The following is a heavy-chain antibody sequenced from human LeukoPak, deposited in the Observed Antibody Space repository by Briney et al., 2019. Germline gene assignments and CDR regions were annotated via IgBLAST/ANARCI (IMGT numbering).Heavy chain of an antibody. Sequence: GGSLRLSCVASGFTFRSYWMHWVRQAPGKGLEWVSRINGDGRSTSYADFVRGRFTISRDNAKNTLYLQVNSLRAEDTAVYYRARDQLYCSGGYCYFDSWGQGTLVTVSS. CDR3: ARDQLYCSGGYCYFDS. CDR2: INGDGRST. J-gene: IGHJ4*02. V-gene: IGHV3-74*01. D-gene: IGHD2-15*01. CDR1: GFTFRSYW.